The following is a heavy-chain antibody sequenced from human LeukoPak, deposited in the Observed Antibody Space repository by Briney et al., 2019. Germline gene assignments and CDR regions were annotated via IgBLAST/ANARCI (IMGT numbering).Heavy chain of an antibody. CDR2: INPNSGGT. CDR1: GYTFTGYY. J-gene: IGHJ5*02. D-gene: IGHD4-17*01. V-gene: IGHV1-2*04. CDR3: ARGASGVYTVTTSWFDP. Sequence: GASVKVSCKASGYTFTGYYMHWVRQAPGQGLEGMGWINPNSGGTNYAQKYQGWVTMTRYTSISTAYMELSRLRSDDTAVYYCARGASGVYTVTTSWFDPWGQGTLVTVSS.